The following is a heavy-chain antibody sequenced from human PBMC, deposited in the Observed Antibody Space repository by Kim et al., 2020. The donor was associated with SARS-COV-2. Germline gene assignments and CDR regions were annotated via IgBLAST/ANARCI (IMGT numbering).Heavy chain of an antibody. Sequence: SGPTLVNPTQTLTLTCTFSGFSLSTSGVGVGWIRQPPGKALEWLALIYWDDDKRYSPSLKSRLTITKDTSKNQVVLTMSNMDPVDTATYYCAHSDGPGCSRTSCSYWYFDLWGSGTLVTVSS. CDR1: GFSLSTSGVG. CDR3: AHSDGPGCSRTSCSYWYFDL. V-gene: IGHV2-5*02. D-gene: IGHD2-2*01. J-gene: IGHJ2*01. CDR2: IYWDDDK.